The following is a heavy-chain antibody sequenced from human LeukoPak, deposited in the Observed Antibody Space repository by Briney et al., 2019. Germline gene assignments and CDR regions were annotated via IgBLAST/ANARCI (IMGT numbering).Heavy chain of an antibody. CDR2: ISYDGSNK. CDR3: ARGFEVALDY. V-gene: IGHV3-30*03. J-gene: IGHJ4*02. D-gene: IGHD3-3*01. CDR1: GFTFSSYG. Sequence: RGSLRLSCAASGFTFSSYGMHWVRQAPGKGLEWVAVISYDGSNKYYADSVKGRFTISRDNSKNTLYLQMNSLRAEDTAVYYCARGFEVALDYWGQGTLVTVSS.